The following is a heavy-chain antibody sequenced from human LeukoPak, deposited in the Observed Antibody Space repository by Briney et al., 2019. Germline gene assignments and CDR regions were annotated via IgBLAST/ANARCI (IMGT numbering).Heavy chain of an antibody. D-gene: IGHD3-10*01. V-gene: IGHV4-59*01. J-gene: IGHJ4*02. Sequence: PSETLSLTCTVSGGSITNYYWTWIRQPPGKGLEWIGYIHYSGSTNYNPSLKSRVTISVDTSKNQFSLKLSSVTAADTAAYYCARDGPYGSGSFDYWGQGTLVTVSS. CDR3: ARDGPYGSGSFDY. CDR2: IHYSGST. CDR1: GGSITNYY.